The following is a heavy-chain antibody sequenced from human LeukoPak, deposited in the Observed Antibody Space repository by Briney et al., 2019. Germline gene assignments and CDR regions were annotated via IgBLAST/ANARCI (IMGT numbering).Heavy chain of an antibody. CDR3: VRDNPRCCGVVPANIDDY. CDR2: INCGSSPI. D-gene: IGHD2-15*01. J-gene: IGHJ4*02. CDR1: GFTFSDYY. Sequence: PGGSLRLSCAASGFTFSDYYMNWVRQAPGKGLEWVSYINCGSSPIYYADSVRGRFTISRDNAKNSLYLQMNSLRAEDTAVYYCVRDNPRCCGVVPANIDDYWGQGTLVTVSS. V-gene: IGHV3-48*01.